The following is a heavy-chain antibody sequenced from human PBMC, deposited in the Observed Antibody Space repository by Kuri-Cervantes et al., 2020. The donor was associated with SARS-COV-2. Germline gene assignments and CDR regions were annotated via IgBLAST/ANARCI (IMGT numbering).Heavy chain of an antibody. D-gene: IGHD3-3*01. J-gene: IGHJ4*02. CDR1: GFTFSSYW. V-gene: IGHV3-7*01. Sequence: GGSLRLSCAASGFTFSSYWMSWVRQAPGKGLEWVANIKQDRSEKYYVDSVKGRFTISRDNAKNSLYLQMNSLRAEDTAVYYCARVAFRDYDFWSGYSGSDYWGQGTLVTVSS. CDR2: IKQDRSEK. CDR3: ARVAFRDYDFWSGYSGSDY.